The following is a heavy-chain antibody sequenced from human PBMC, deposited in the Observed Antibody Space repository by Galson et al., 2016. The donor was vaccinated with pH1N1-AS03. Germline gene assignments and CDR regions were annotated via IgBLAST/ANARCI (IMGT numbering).Heavy chain of an antibody. D-gene: IGHD4-17*01. CDR2: ISAYSGDT. CDR1: GYSFPTYS. J-gene: IGHJ4*02. Sequence: SVKVSCKASGYSFPTYSFNWVRQAPGQGLEWLGWISAYSGDTHYARKFQGRVTLTTDTSTSTAYMELRSLTSDDTAVYYCARAHYNADYVPDFSGQGTLVTVSS. V-gene: IGHV1-18*04. CDR3: ARAHYNADYVPDF.